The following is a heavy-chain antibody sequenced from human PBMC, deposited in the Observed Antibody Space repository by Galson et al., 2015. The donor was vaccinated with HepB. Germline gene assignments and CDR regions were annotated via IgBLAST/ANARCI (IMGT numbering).Heavy chain of an antibody. D-gene: IGHD2-15*01. CDR1: GYTFSTYS. CDR2: ISAYDRDT. Sequence: SVKVSCKASGYTFSTYSITWVRQAPGQGLEWMGWISAYDRDTNYAQKFQGRVTMTTDTSTTTAYMELRSLRSEDTAVYCCARGPLVAVVDASRNNWFDPCLQGSLVTVSS. J-gene: IGHJ5*02. V-gene: IGHV1-18*01. CDR3: ARGPLVAVVDASRNNWFDP.